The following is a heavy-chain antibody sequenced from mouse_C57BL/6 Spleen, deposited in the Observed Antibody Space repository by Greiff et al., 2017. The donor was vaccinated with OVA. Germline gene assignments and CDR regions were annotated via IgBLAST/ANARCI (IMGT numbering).Heavy chain of an antibody. D-gene: IGHD2-3*01. CDR3: ARSYDGYYVFDY. V-gene: IGHV1-64*01. Sequence: VQLQQPGAELVKPGASVKLSCTASGYTFTSYWMHWVKQRPGQGLEWIGMIHPNSGSTNYNEKFKSKATLTVDKSSSTAYMQLSSLTSEDSAVYYCARSYDGYYVFDYWGQGTTLTVSS. CDR2: IHPNSGST. CDR1: GYTFTSYW. J-gene: IGHJ2*01.